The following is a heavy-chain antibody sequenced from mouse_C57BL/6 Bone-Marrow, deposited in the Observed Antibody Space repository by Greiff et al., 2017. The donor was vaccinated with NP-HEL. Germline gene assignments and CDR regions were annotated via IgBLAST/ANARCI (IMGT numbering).Heavy chain of an antibody. Sequence: EVQLQESGGGLVQPGGSLKLSCAASGFTFSDYGMAWVRQAPRKGPEWVAFISNLAYSIYYADTVTGRFTISRENAKNTLYLERSSRRSEDTAMYNGARRGRGGFYAMDYWGKGPSVTVSS. CDR1: GFTFSDYG. V-gene: IGHV5-15*01. CDR3: ARRGRGGFYAMDY. J-gene: IGHJ4*01. CDR2: ISNLAYSI.